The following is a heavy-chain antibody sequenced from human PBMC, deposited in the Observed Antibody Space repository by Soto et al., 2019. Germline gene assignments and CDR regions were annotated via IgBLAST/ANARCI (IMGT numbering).Heavy chain of an antibody. CDR2: IKSKTDGGTT. J-gene: IGHJ6*02. CDR3: TTVYYDFWSGYYSDYYYGMDV. D-gene: IGHD3-3*01. Sequence: EVQLVESGGGLVKPGGSLRLSCAASGFTFSNAWMNWVRQAPGKGLEWVGRIKSKTDGGTTDYAAPVKGRFTISRDDSKNTLYLQXNSLKTEDTAVYYCTTVYYDFWSGYYSDYYYGMDVWGQGTTVTVSS. CDR1: GFTFSNAW. V-gene: IGHV3-15*07.